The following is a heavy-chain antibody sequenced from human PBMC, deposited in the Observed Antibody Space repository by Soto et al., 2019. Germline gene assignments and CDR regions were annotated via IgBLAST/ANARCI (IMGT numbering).Heavy chain of an antibody. Sequence: EVQLVESGGGLVQPGGSLRLSCAASGFTFSSYLMHWVRQAPGKGLVWVSRIKYDGGSANYADSVKGRFTISRDNAENTVYLQMNSLRAEDTAVYYCARGVPGHYGFDVWGQGTMVTVSS. D-gene: IGHD1-1*01. CDR2: IKYDGGSA. J-gene: IGHJ3*01. V-gene: IGHV3-74*01. CDR3: ARGVPGHYGFDV. CDR1: GFTFSSYL.